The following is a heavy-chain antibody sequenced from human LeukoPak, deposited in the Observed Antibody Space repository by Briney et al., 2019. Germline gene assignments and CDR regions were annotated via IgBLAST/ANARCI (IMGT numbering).Heavy chain of an antibody. CDR1: GGSISSSSYY. CDR3: ARREGGWLPDRHAFDI. V-gene: IGHV4-39*01. D-gene: IGHD3-22*01. J-gene: IGHJ3*02. Sequence: SETLSLTCTVSGGSISSSSYYWGWIRQPPGKGLEWIGSIYYSGSTYYNPSLKSRVTISVDTSKNQFSLKLSSVTAADTAVYYCARREGGWLPDRHAFDIWGQGTMVTVSS. CDR2: IYYSGST.